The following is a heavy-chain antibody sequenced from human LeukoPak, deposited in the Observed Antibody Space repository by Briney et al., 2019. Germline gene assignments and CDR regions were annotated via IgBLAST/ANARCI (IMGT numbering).Heavy chain of an antibody. V-gene: IGHV4-59*01. CDR2: IYYSGTT. D-gene: IGHD2-8*02. Sequence: SETLSLTCTVSGGSISSYYWSWIRQSPGKGLELIGYIYYSGTTNYNPSLKSRVTISVDTSKNQFSLKLSSVTAADTAVYYCARVSWSPETSYYYMDVWGKGTTVTVSS. J-gene: IGHJ6*03. CDR3: ARVSWSPETSYYYMDV. CDR1: GGSISSYY.